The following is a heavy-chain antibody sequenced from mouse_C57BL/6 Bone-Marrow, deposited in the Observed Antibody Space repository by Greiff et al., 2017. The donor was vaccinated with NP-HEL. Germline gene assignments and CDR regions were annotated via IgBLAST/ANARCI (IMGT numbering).Heavy chain of an antibody. Sequence: DVQLQESGAELVRPGASVKLSCTASGFNIKDDYMHWVKQRPEQGLEWIGWIDPENGDTEYASKFQGKATITADTSSNTAYLQLSILTSEDTAVYYCTTAWFAYWGQGTLVTVSA. CDR3: TTAWFAY. CDR2: IDPENGDT. CDR1: GFNIKDDY. V-gene: IGHV14-4*01. J-gene: IGHJ3*01.